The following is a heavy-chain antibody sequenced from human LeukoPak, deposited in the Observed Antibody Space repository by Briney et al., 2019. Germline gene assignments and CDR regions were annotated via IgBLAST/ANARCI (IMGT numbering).Heavy chain of an antibody. CDR3: VGGSGWLPDF. CDR1: GFTFSSYA. D-gene: IGHD6-19*01. CDR2: ISYDGSNK. V-gene: IGHV3-30*04. J-gene: IGHJ4*02. Sequence: PGRSLRLSCAASGFTFSSYAMHWVRQAPGKGLEWVAVISYDGSNKYYADSVKGRFTISRDNSKNTLYLQMNSLRAEDTAVYYCVGGSGWLPDFWGQGALVTVSS.